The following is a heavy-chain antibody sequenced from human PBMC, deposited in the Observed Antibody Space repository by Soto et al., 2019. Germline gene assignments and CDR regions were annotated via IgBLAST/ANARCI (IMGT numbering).Heavy chain of an antibody. V-gene: IGHV3-30*18. CDR2: ISYDGSNK. Sequence: QVQLVESGGGVVQPGRSLRLSCAASGFTFSSYGMHWVRQAPGKGLEWVAVISYDGSNKYYADSVKGRFSISRDNSKNTLYRQMNSLRAEDTAVYYCAKDRGQGLVRYHYGMDVWGRGTTVTVSS. D-gene: IGHD6-19*01. CDR3: AKDRGQGLVRYHYGMDV. CDR1: GFTFSSYG. J-gene: IGHJ6*02.